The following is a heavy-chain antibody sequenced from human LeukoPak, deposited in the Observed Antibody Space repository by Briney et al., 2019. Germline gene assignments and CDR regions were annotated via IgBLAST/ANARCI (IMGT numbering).Heavy chain of an antibody. CDR3: ARDSSSWYPVLDY. V-gene: IGHV3-48*04. J-gene: IGHJ4*02. Sequence: GGSLLLSCAASGFTFISYWMSWVRQAPGKGLEWVSYISSSGSTIYYADSVKGRFTISRDNAKNSLYLQMNSLRAEDTAVYYCARDSSSWYPVLDYWGQGTLVTVSS. D-gene: IGHD6-13*01. CDR2: ISSSGSTI. CDR1: GFTFISYW.